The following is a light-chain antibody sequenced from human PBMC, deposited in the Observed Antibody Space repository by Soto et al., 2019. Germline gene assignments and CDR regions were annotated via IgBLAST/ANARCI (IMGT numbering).Light chain of an antibody. V-gene: IGKV1-39*01. J-gene: IGKJ2*01. Sequence: DIQMTQSPSSLSASVGDRVTITCRASQTISSYLNWYQQKPGKAPKLLIYAASSFQSGVPSRFSGSGSGTDFTLTISSLQPEDFATYYCQQSYSTPWTFGQGTTLEIK. CDR3: QQSYSTPWT. CDR1: QTISSY. CDR2: AAS.